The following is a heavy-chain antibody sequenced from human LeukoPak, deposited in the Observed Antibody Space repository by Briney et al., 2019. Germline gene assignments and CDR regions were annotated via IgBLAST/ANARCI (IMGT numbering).Heavy chain of an antibody. D-gene: IGHD3-10*01. CDR1: GGSISSGDYY. V-gene: IGHV4-30-4*01. Sequence: SQTLSLTCTVSGGSISSGDYYWSWLRQPPGKGLEWIGYIYYSGSTYYDPSLKSRITISVDTSKNQFSLKLSSVTAADTAVYYCARSRFRVSETYSYWFDPWGQGTLVTVSS. CDR2: IYYSGST. J-gene: IGHJ5*02. CDR3: ARSRFRVSETYSYWFDP.